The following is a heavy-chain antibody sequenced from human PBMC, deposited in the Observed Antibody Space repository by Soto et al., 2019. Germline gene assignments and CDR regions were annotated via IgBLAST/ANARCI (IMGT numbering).Heavy chain of an antibody. Sequence: ASVKVSCKTSGYTFTSYGISWVRQAPGQGLEWMGWISAYSGNTNYAQKLQGRVTMTTDTSTSTAYMDLRSLRSDDTAVYYCARKNDYGDFDYWGQGTLVTVSS. V-gene: IGHV1-18*01. J-gene: IGHJ4*02. CDR3: ARKNDYGDFDY. CDR2: ISAYSGNT. CDR1: GYTFTSYG. D-gene: IGHD4-17*01.